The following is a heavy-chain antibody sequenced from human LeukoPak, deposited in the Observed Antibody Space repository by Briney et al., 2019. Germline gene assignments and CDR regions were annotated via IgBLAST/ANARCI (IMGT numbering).Heavy chain of an antibody. CDR1: GFTFSSYA. CDR3: AKDYVREYSRLEFAY. Sequence: GASLRLSCAASGFTFSSYAMSWVRQAPGKVLEWVSAISGSGGSTYYADSVKGRFTISRDNSKNTLYLQMNSLRAEDTAVYYCAKDYVREYSRLEFAYWGQGTLVTVSS. V-gene: IGHV3-23*01. D-gene: IGHD6-6*01. J-gene: IGHJ4*02. CDR2: ISGSGGST.